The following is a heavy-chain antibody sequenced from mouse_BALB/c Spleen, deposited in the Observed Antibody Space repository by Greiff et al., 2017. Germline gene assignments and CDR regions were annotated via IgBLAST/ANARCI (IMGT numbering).Heavy chain of an antibody. D-gene: IGHD1-1*01. CDR3: ASGGDYYGSSDYAMDY. CDR2: IDPANGNT. CDR1: GFNIKDTY. J-gene: IGHJ4*01. Sequence: EVQLQQSGAELVKPGASVKLSCTASGFNIKDTYMHWVKQRPEQGLEWIGRIDPANGNTKYDPKFQGKATITADTSSNTAYLQLSSLTSEDTAVYYCASGGDYYGSSDYAMDYWGQGTSVTVSS. V-gene: IGHV14-3*02.